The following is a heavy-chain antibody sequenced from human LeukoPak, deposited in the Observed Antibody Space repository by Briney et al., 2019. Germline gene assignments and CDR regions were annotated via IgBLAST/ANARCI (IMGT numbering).Heavy chain of an antibody. CDR3: ARALYGSGSYYNY. V-gene: IGHV1-2*02. CDR2: INPNSGGT. CDR1: GYTCTGYD. D-gene: IGHD3-10*01. Sequence: ASVTLSCNASGYTCTGYDIHWCRQSPRQGREWMGWINPNSGGTNYAQKFPGRVTMPRDTSISTAYMELSRLRSDDTAVYYCARALYGSGSYYNYWGQGTLVTVSS. J-gene: IGHJ4*02.